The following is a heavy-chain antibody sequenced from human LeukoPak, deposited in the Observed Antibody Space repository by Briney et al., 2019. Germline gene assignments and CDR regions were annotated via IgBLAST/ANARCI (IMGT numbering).Heavy chain of an antibody. J-gene: IGHJ6*02. Sequence: GGSLRLSCAASGFTFSSHLMHWVRQVPGKGLVWVSRINNDGSSASYVDSVKGRFTISRDNAKNTLFLQMNSLRAEDTAVYYCARRGTGHGMDVWGQGTTVIVSS. CDR2: INNDGSSA. D-gene: IGHD1-1*01. CDR3: ARRGTGHGMDV. V-gene: IGHV3-74*01. CDR1: GFTFSSHL.